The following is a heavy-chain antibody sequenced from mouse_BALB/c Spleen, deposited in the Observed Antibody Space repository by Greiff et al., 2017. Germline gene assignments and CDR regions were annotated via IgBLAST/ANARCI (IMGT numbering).Heavy chain of an antibody. D-gene: IGHD2-1*01. V-gene: IGHV5-6-5*01. J-gene: IGHJ4*01. CDR2: ISSGGST. CDR1: GFTFSSYA. Sequence: DVKLVESGGGLVKPGGSLKLSCAASGFTFSSYAMSWVRQTPEKRLEWVASISSGGSTSYPASVKGRFTISRDNARNILFLQMSSLRSEDTAVYYCAVYGNSHAMDYWGQGTSVTVSS. CDR3: AVYGNSHAMDY.